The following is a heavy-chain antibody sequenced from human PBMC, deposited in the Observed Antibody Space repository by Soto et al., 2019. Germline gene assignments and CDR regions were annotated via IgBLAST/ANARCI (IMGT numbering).Heavy chain of an antibody. J-gene: IGHJ5*02. CDR3: AREVVLSSSWSPAPNWFDP. CDR1: GFTFSSYA. V-gene: IGHV3-30-3*01. D-gene: IGHD6-13*01. CDR2: ISYDGSNK. Sequence: GGSLRLSCAASGFTFSSYAMHWVRQAPGKGLEWVAVISYDGSNKYYADSVKGRFTISRDNSKNTLYLQMNSLRAEDTAVYYCAREVVLSSSWSPAPNWFDPWGQGTLVTVS.